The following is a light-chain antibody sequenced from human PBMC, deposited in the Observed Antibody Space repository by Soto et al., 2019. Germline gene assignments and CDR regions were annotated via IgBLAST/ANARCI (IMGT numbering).Light chain of an antibody. CDR3: QQRSDWPLS. Sequence: EIVMTQSPATLSVSPGGRATLSFGASQSVSSNLAWYQQKPGQAPRLLIYGASTRATGIPARFSGSGSGTEFTLTISSLQSEDFAVYYCQQRSDWPLSFGGGTKVDIK. CDR1: QSVSSN. CDR2: GAS. J-gene: IGKJ4*01. V-gene: IGKV3-15*01.